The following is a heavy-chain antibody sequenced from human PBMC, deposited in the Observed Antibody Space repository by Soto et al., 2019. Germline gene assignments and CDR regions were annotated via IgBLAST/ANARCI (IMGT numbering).Heavy chain of an antibody. CDR3: TRDHGYGYGMDV. CDR2: ISSFSNYM. D-gene: IGHD5-12*01. J-gene: IGHJ6*02. Sequence: GGSLRLSCLVSGFTINSYSMNWVRQAPGKGLEWVSSISSFSNYMYYTDSVKGRFTISRDNSKNTLYLQMNSLRAEDTAVYYCTRDHGYGYGMDVWGQGTTVTVSS. CDR1: GFTINSYS. V-gene: IGHV3-21*01.